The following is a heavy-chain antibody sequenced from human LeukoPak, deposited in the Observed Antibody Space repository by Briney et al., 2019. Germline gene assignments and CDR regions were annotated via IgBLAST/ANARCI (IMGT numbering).Heavy chain of an antibody. Sequence: ASVKVSCKTSGYTFTTYGILWVRQAPGQGLEWMGWISGYNGNTNFARKLQGRVTMTTDTSTSTAYMELRSLRSDDTAVYYCARAARYSSGWYNDYWGQGTLVTVSS. V-gene: IGHV1-18*01. CDR3: ARAARYSSGWYNDY. CDR1: GYTFTTYG. D-gene: IGHD6-19*01. J-gene: IGHJ4*02. CDR2: ISGYNGNT.